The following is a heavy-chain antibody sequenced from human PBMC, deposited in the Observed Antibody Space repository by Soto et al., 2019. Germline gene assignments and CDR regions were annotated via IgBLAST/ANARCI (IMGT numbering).Heavy chain of an antibody. J-gene: IGHJ4*02. CDR2: IGPNSGVT. Sequence: QVRLVQSGAEVKKPGASVKVSCKASGYTFTGHYMHWVRQAPGGGLEWMGWIGPNSGVTNYAQKFQGRVSMTRDTSISTVYMELTRLTSDDTAVYFCAREGELVAAATDFWGQGTLVTVSS. CDR1: GYTFTGHY. V-gene: IGHV1-2*02. D-gene: IGHD3-16*01. CDR3: AREGELVAAATDF.